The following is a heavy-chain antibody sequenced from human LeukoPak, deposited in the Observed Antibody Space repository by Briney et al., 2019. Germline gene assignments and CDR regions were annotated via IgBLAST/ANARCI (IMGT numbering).Heavy chain of an antibody. CDR2: IWYDGSNK. D-gene: IGHD3-22*01. CDR3: ARPYYDSSGYYYWGNAFDI. Sequence: PGRSLRLSCAASGFTLSSYGMHWVRPAPGKGLEWVAVIWYDGSNKYYADSVKGRFTISRDNSKNTLYLQMNSLRAEDTAVYYCARPYYDSSGYYYWGNAFDIWGQGTMVTVSS. V-gene: IGHV3-33*01. J-gene: IGHJ3*02. CDR1: GFTLSSYG.